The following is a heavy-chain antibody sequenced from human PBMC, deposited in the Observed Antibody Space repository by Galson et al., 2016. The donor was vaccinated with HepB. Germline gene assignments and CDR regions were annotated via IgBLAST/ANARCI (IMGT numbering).Heavy chain of an antibody. Sequence: PALVKPTQTLTLTCTFSGFSLSTPGVGVGWVRQPPGKALEWLAHIYWDNGKRYNPSLRSRITLNKDTSKNEVVLTLANMDPADNATYFCAHSRADVLRFNWFDPWGQGTLVTVSS. CDR1: GFSLSTPGVG. V-gene: IGHV2-5*02. CDR2: IYWDNGK. D-gene: IGHD3-3*01. CDR3: AHSRADVLRFNWFDP. J-gene: IGHJ5*02.